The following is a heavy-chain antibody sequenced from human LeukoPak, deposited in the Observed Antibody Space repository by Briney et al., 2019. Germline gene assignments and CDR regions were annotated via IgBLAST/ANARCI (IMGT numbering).Heavy chain of an antibody. CDR3: ARSADRRDGYKIPRDFDY. V-gene: IGHV1-18*01. Sequence: GASVKVSCKASGYTFISYGISWVRQAPGQGLEWMGWISAYNGNTNYAQKLQGRVTMTTGTSTSTAYMELRSLRSDDTAVYYCARSADRRDGYKIPRDFDYWGQGTLVTVSS. D-gene: IGHD5-24*01. CDR2: ISAYNGNT. CDR1: GYTFISYG. J-gene: IGHJ4*02.